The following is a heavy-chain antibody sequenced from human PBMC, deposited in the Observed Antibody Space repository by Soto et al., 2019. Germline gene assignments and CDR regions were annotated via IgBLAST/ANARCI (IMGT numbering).Heavy chain of an antibody. CDR2: IWYDGSNK. Sequence: GGSLRLSCAASGFTFSSYGMHWVRQAPGKGLEWVAVIWYDGSNKYYADSVKGRFTISRDNSKNTLYLQMNSLRAEDTAVYYCARAFPTGYSYAVSDYWGQGT. V-gene: IGHV3-33*01. CDR1: GFTFSSYG. J-gene: IGHJ4*02. D-gene: IGHD5-18*01. CDR3: ARAFPTGYSYAVSDY.